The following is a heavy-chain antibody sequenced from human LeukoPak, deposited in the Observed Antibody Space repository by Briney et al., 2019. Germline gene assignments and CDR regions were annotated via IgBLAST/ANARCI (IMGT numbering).Heavy chain of an antibody. CDR1: GFTFSSYS. Sequence: GGSLRLSCAASGFTFSSYSMNWVRQAPGKGLEWVSYISSSSSTIYYADSVKGRFTISRDNAKNSLYLQMNSLRAEDTAVYYCARGDVGSALRLMLDYWGQGTLVTVSS. V-gene: IGHV3-48*01. CDR2: ISSSSSTI. J-gene: IGHJ4*02. CDR3: ARGDVGSALRLMLDY. D-gene: IGHD6-6*01.